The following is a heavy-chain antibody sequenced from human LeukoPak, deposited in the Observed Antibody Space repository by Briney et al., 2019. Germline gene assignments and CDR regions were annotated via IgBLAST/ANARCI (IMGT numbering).Heavy chain of an antibody. CDR3: TRDFGVAGTRHPFDY. D-gene: IGHD6-19*01. V-gene: IGHV3-48*04. Sequence: GGSLRLSCAASGFTFDSFSMHWVRQAPGKGLEWVSFISSSSSTIYYADSVKGRFTISRDNAKNSLYLQMNSLRAEDTAVYYCTRDFGVAGTRHPFDYWGQGTLVTVSS. CDR1: GFTFDSFS. J-gene: IGHJ4*02. CDR2: ISSSSSTI.